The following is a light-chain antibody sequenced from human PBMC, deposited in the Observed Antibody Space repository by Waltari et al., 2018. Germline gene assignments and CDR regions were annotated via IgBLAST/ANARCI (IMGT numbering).Light chain of an antibody. J-gene: IGLJ3*02. CDR1: SNHVGDYNL. Sequence: QSALTQPVSVSGSPGQSVTIPCTGTSNHVGDYNLVSWFQHHPAQAPKLLIFYVSKQPSGVSNRFSGSKSGNTASLTISGLQTEDEADYYCCSYSTGGSWMFGGGTKLTVL. V-gene: IGLV2-23*02. CDR3: CSYSTGGSWM. CDR2: YVS.